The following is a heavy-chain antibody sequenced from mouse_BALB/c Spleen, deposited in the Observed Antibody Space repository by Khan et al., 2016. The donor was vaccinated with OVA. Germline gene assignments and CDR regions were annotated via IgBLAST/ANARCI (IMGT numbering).Heavy chain of an antibody. Sequence: QMQLKQSGAELARPGASVKLSCKASGYTFTDYYINWVKQRTGQGLEWVGEIYPGSGNTYYNEKFKGKATLTADKSSSTAYMQLSSLTSEDSAVYFCARGDYWGQGTTLTVSS. CDR3: ARGDY. J-gene: IGHJ2*01. CDR1: GYTFTDYY. V-gene: IGHV1-77*01. CDR2: IYPGSGNT.